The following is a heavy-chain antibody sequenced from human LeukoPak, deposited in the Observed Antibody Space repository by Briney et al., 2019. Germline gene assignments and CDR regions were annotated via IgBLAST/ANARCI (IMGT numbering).Heavy chain of an antibody. CDR3: ARATYYYDSSGYRGGYYFDY. CDR2: INHSGST. V-gene: IGHV4-34*01. J-gene: IGHJ4*02. Sequence: KPSETLSLTCAYGGSFSGYYWSWIRQPPGKGLEWIGEINHSGSTNYNPSLKRRVTISVDTSKNQFSLKLSSVTAADTAVYYCARATYYYDSSGYRGGYYFDYWGQGTLVTVSS. CDR1: GGSFSGYY. D-gene: IGHD3-22*01.